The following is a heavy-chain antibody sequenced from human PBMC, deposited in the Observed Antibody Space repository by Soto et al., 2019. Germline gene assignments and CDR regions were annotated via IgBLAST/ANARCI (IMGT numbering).Heavy chain of an antibody. CDR1: GGSFSGYY. D-gene: IGHD3-3*01. J-gene: IGHJ5*02. CDR2: INHSGRT. Sequence: PETLSLTSAVYGGSFSGYYWSWVRQPPGKGLEWIGEINHSGRTNYNPSLKSRVTISVDTPKNQFSLKLSSVTAADTAVYYCARGLARAASYYDFWSGKNCFDPWGQGTLVTVSS. V-gene: IGHV4-34*01. CDR3: ARGLARAASYYDFWSGKNCFDP.